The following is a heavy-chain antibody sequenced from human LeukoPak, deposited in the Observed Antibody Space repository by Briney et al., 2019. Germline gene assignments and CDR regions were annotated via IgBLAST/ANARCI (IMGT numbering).Heavy chain of an antibody. J-gene: IGHJ2*01. Sequence: ASVKVSCKASGYTFTGYYMHWVRQAPGQGLEWMGWINPNSGGTNYAQKFQGRVTMTRDTSISTAYMELSRLRSDDTAVYYCARDRGIVVVIASYFDLWGRGTLVTVSS. CDR1: GYTFTGYY. D-gene: IGHD3-22*01. V-gene: IGHV1-2*02. CDR2: INPNSGGT. CDR3: ARDRGIVVVIASYFDL.